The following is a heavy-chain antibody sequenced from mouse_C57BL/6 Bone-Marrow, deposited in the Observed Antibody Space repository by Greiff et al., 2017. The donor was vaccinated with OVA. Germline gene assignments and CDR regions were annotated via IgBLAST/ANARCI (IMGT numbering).Heavy chain of an antibody. CDR2: ISSGDDYI. CDR3: PMLLDAMDY. CDR1: GFTFSSYA. D-gene: IGHD2-1*01. Sequence: DVKVEESGEGLVKPGGSLKLSCAASGFTFSSYAMSWVRQTPEKRLEWVAYISSGDDYIYYADTVKGRFTISRDNARNTLYLQMSSLMSEDTAMYYCPMLLDAMDYWGQGTSVTVST. V-gene: IGHV5-9-1*02. J-gene: IGHJ4*01.